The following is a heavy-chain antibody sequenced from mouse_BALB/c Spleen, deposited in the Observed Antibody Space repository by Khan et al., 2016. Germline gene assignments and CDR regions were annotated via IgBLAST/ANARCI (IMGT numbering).Heavy chain of an antibody. Sequence: VQLQQSGTVLARPGASVKMSCKASGYTFTSYWMHWVKQRPGQGLEWIGAIYPGNSDTRYNQKFKGKAKLTAVTSTSTAYMELSSLTNEDSAVYFCTRGYDYDGSWFAYWGQGTLVTVSA. CDR2: IYPGNSDT. J-gene: IGHJ3*01. CDR3: TRGYDYDGSWFAY. CDR1: GYTFTSYW. D-gene: IGHD2-4*01. V-gene: IGHV1-5*01.